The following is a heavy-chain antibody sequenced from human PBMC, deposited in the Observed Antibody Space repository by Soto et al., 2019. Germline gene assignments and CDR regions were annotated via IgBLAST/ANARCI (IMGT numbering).Heavy chain of an antibody. CDR2: IIPIFGTA. CDR3: ATYGGIRHYYGMDV. J-gene: IGHJ6*02. CDR1: GGTFSSYA. V-gene: IGHV1-69*13. Sequence: SVNVSCKASGGTFSSYAISWVRQAHGQGLEWMGGIIPIFGTANYAQKFQGRVTITADESTSTAYMELSSLRSEDTAVYYCATYGGIRHYYGMDVWGQGTTVTVSS. D-gene: IGHD4-17*01.